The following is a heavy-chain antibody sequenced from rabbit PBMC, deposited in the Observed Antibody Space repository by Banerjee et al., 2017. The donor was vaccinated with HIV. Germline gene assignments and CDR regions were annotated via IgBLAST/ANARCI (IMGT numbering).Heavy chain of an antibody. CDR1: GFDLSSYYY. CDR3: ARDLAGVIGWNFDL. J-gene: IGHJ4*01. D-gene: IGHD4-1*01. CDR2: IYTGSSDNT. V-gene: IGHV1S40*01. Sequence: QSLEESGGDLVKPGASLTLTCTASGFDLSSYYYMCWVRQAPGKGLEWIACIYTGSSDNTYYASWAKGRFTISKTSSTTVTLQMPSLTAADTATYFCARDLAGVIGWNFDLWGQGTLVTVS.